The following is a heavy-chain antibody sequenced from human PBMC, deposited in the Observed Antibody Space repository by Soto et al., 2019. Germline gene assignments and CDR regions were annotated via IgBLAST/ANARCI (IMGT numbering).Heavy chain of an antibody. Sequence: EVQRLQSGGGLMQPGGSLRLSCAASGFTFNNFAMSWVRQAPGKGLEWVSSVTGSGSDTFSSDSVTGRFTISRDNSKNTLYLQMINLRAVDTAVYYCASGSWENYYHEYWGQGTLATVSS. CDR3: ASGSWENYYHEY. CDR1: GFTFNNFA. D-gene: IGHD1-26*01. CDR2: VTGSGSDT. V-gene: IGHV3-23*01. J-gene: IGHJ4*02.